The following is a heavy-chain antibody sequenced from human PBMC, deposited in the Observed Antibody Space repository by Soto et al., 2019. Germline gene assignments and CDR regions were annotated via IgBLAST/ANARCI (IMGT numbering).Heavy chain of an antibody. J-gene: IGHJ5*02. D-gene: IGHD3-9*01. Sequence: LSLTCTLSGGSINTAGYYWNWVRHSPGKGLEWIGYIFYSGTTYYNPSLESRLTMSLDKSKNHFSLRLSSVTAADTAYYYCARSFYDLSTATGGHWFDPWGHGTLVTVSS. V-gene: IGHV4-31*03. CDR2: IFYSGTT. CDR3: ARSFYDLSTATGGHWFDP. CDR1: GGSINTAGYY.